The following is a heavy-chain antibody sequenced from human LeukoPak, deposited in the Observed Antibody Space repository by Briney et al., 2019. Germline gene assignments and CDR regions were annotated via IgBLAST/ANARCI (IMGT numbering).Heavy chain of an antibody. J-gene: IGHJ4*02. Sequence: GASVKVSCKVSGYTLTELSMHWVRQAPGKGLEWMGGFDPEDGETIYAQKFQGRVTMTEDTSTDTAYMELSSLRSEDTAVYYCATVDDSSGYYSTYFDYWGQGTLVTVSP. V-gene: IGHV1-24*01. D-gene: IGHD3-22*01. CDR2: FDPEDGET. CDR3: ATVDDSSGYYSTYFDY. CDR1: GYTLTELS.